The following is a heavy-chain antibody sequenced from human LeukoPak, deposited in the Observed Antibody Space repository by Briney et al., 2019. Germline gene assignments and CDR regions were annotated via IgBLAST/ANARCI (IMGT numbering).Heavy chain of an antibody. CDR1: GGSISGYY. V-gene: IGHV4-59*01. CDR2: IYYSGST. Sequence: PSETLSLTCNVSGGSISGYYWSWIRQPPGKGLEWIGYIYYSGSTNYNPSLKSRVTISVDTSKNQFSLKLTSVTAADTAVYYCAREPSYSRPRGNAFDIWGQGTMVTVSS. CDR3: AREPSYSRPRGNAFDI. J-gene: IGHJ3*02. D-gene: IGHD3-10*01.